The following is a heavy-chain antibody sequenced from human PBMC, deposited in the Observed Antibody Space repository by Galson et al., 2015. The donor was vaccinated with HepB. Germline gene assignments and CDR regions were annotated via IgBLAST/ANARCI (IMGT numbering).Heavy chain of an antibody. CDR1: GDSVSSYSAA. J-gene: IGHJ4*02. V-gene: IGHV6-1*01. Sequence: CAISGDSVSSYSAAWNWIRQSPSGGLEWLGRTYYRSKWSNDYAVSVKGRITISPDTSKNQFSLHLNSVTPEDTAVYYCARSAGDLDYWGQGTLVTVSS. CDR3: ARSAGDLDY. CDR2: TYYRSKWSN. D-gene: IGHD7-27*01.